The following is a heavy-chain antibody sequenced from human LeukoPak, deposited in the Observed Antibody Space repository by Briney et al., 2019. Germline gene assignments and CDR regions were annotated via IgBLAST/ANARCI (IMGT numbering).Heavy chain of an antibody. Sequence: GGSLRLSCAASGFTFSSYGMHWVRQAPGKGLEWVAVISYDGSNKYYADSVKGRFTISRDNSKNTLYLQMNSLSAEDTAVYYCAKTNLECSGGSCYSSFDYWGQGTLVTVSS. J-gene: IGHJ4*02. CDR2: ISYDGSNK. D-gene: IGHD2-15*01. CDR1: GFTFSSYG. V-gene: IGHV3-30*18. CDR3: AKTNLECSGGSCYSSFDY.